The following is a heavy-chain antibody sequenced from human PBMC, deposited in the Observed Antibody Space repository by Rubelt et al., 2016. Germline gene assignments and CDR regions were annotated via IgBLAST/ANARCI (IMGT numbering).Heavy chain of an antibody. D-gene: IGHD1-7*01. Sequence: QVQLVQSGAEVKKPGASVKVSCKASGYTFTSYGISWVRQAPGQGLEWMGWISAYNGNTNYAQKLQGRVPMTTDTSTGTAYMELRSPRSDDTAVYYCARDLPPFRRYNWNFPLDYWGQGTLVTVSS. CDR2: ISAYNGNT. J-gene: IGHJ4*02. V-gene: IGHV1-18*01. CDR1: GYTFTSYG. CDR3: ARDLPPFRRYNWNFPLDY.